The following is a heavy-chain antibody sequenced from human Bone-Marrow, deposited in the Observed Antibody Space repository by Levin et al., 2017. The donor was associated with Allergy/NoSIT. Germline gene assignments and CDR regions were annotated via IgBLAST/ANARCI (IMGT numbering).Heavy chain of an antibody. CDR2: ISSNGGST. J-gene: IGHJ4*02. Sequence: QPGGSLRLSCSASGFTFSSYAMHWVRQAPGKGLEYVSAISSNGGSTYYADSVKGRFTISRDNSKNTLYLQMSSLRAEDTAVYYCVKSSSLMVQGVIMPPFDYWGQGTLVTVSS. CDR1: GFTFSSYA. V-gene: IGHV3-64D*06. CDR3: VKSSSLMVQGVIMPPFDY. D-gene: IGHD3-10*01.